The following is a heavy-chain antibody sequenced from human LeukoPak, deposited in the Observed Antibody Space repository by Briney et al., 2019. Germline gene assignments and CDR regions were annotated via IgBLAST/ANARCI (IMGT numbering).Heavy chain of an antibody. Sequence: SVKVSCKASGGTFSSYAISWVRQAPGQGLEWMGGIIPIFGTANYAQKFQGRVTITADESTSTAYMELSSLRSEDTAVYYCARSGYDWDWFDPWGQGTLVTVSS. D-gene: IGHD5-12*01. J-gene: IGHJ5*02. CDR1: GGTFSSYA. CDR2: IIPIFGTA. V-gene: IGHV1-69*13. CDR3: ARSGYDWDWFDP.